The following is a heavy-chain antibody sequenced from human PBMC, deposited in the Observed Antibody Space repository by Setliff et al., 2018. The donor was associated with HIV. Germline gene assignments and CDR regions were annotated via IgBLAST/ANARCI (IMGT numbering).Heavy chain of an antibody. Sequence: SETLSLTCTVSGGSISSSHDFWSWIRQPPGKGLEWIGYIYDSGSTNYNPSLKSRVTISVDTSKNYFSLKLTSVTAADTAVYYCARSRPSLRAFDIWGQGTMVTVSS. CDR2: IYDSGST. CDR3: ARSRPSLRAFDI. CDR1: GGSISSSHDF. D-gene: IGHD4-17*01. J-gene: IGHJ3*02. V-gene: IGHV4-61*03.